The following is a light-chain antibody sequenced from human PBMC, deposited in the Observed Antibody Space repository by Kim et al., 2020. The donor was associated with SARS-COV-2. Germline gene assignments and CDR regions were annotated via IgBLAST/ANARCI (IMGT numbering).Light chain of an antibody. J-gene: IGLJ2*01. Sequence: KVTISCSGSSSNIGNNYVSWYQQLPGTAPKLLIYDNNKRPSGIPDRFSGSKSGTSATLGITGLQTGDEADYYCATWDTSLSAGGVVFGGGTADRP. CDR3: ATWDTSLSAGGVV. CDR2: DNN. V-gene: IGLV1-51*01. CDR1: SSNIGNNY.